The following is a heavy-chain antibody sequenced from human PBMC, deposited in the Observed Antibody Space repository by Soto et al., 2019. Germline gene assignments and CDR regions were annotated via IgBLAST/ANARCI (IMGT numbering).Heavy chain of an antibody. CDR3: AKEVEGGWYYFDY. D-gene: IGHD2-15*01. CDR2: ISDSDGST. V-gene: IGHV3-23*01. CDR1: GFTFNTYA. J-gene: IGHJ4*02. Sequence: EVQLLESGGGLVQPGGSLTLSCAASGFTFNTYAMTWVRQAPGKGLEWVSTISDSDGSTYYADSVKGRFTISRDNSKNTVYLQTNSLRAEDTAVYYCAKEVEGGWYYFDYWGQGTLVTVSS.